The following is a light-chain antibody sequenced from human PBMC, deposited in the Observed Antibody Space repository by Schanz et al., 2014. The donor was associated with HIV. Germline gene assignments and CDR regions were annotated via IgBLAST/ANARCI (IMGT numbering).Light chain of an antibody. V-gene: IGLV1-44*01. CDR1: NSNIGSNT. Sequence: QSVLTQPPSASGTPGQRVTISCSGSNSNIGSNTVNWYQQLPGTAPKLRIYSNNQRPSGVPDRFSGSKSGTSASLAISGLQSEDEADYYCAAWDDSLSGWVFGGGTKLTVL. CDR2: SNN. J-gene: IGLJ3*02. CDR3: AAWDDSLSGWV.